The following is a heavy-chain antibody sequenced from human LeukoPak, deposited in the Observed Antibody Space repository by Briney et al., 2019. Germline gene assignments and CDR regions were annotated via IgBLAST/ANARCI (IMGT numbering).Heavy chain of an antibody. V-gene: IGHV4-39*07. D-gene: IGHD3-10*01. Sequence: SETLSLTCTVSGGSISSSSYYWGWIRQPPGKGLEWIGNMYQSGSAYYNPSLRSRVTIALDTSKNQFSLKLSSVTAADTAVYYCARVANTITMIRGVIGKYFEYWGQGILVTVSS. CDR2: MYQSGSA. CDR1: GGSISSSSYY. CDR3: ARVANTITMIRGVIGKYFEY. J-gene: IGHJ4*02.